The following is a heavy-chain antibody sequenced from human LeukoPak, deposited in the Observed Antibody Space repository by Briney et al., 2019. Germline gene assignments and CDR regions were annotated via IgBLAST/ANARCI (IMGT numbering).Heavy chain of an antibody. V-gene: IGHV1-69*13. CDR1: GGTFSSYA. D-gene: IGHD3-9*01. Sequence: ASVTVSCTASGGTFSSYAISWVRQAPGQGLEWMGGIIPIFGTADYAQKFQGRVTITADESTSTAYMELSSLRSEDTAVYYCARDRAYDILTGSYYYGMDVWGQGTTVTVSS. J-gene: IGHJ6*02. CDR3: ARDRAYDILTGSYYYGMDV. CDR2: IIPIFGTA.